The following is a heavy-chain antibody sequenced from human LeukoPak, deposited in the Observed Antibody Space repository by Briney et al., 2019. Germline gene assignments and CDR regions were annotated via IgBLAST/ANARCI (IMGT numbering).Heavy chain of an antibody. J-gene: IGHJ4*02. CDR2: INLSGGST. D-gene: IGHD2-8*01. V-gene: IGHV1-46*01. CDR3: ARDYVDDIPMIKDY. Sequence: ASVTVSCTASGYTFTSYHMHWVRQAPGQGLEWMGLINLSGGSTTYAQRFQGRVTLTRDTSTSTVYMELSSLRSEDTAVYYCARDYVDDIPMIKDYWGQGTLVTVSS. CDR1: GYTFTSYH.